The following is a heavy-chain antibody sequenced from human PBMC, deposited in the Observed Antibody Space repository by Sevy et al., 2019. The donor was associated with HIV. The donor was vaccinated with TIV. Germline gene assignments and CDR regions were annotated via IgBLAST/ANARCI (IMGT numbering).Heavy chain of an antibody. CDR1: GGSISSYY. CDR2: INTSGST. Sequence: WETLSLTCTVSGGSISSYYWSWIRQPAGKGLEWIGRINTSGSTNYNPSLKSRVTMSVDTSKNQFSLKLSSVTAADTAVYYCARDRLDYYDSSGYFDPWGQGTLVTVSS. D-gene: IGHD3-22*01. V-gene: IGHV4-4*07. CDR3: ARDRLDYYDSSGYFDP. J-gene: IGHJ5*02.